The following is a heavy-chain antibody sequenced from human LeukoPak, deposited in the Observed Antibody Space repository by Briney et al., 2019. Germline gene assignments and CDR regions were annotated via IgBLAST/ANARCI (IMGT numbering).Heavy chain of an antibody. CDR3: ARVSPRRQWLGNPVDY. Sequence: SETLSLTCAVYGGSFSGYYWSWIRQPPGKGLEWIGEINHSGSTNYNPSLKSRVTISVDTSKNQFSLKLSSVTAADTAVYYCARVSPRRQWLGNPVDYWGQGTLVTVSS. CDR1: GGSFSGYY. CDR2: INHSGST. D-gene: IGHD6-19*01. J-gene: IGHJ4*02. V-gene: IGHV4-34*01.